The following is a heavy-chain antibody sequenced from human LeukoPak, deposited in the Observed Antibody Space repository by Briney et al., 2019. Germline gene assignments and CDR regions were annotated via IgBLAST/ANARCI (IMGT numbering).Heavy chain of an antibody. V-gene: IGHV1-69*05. CDR3: ASGSSGWYEPDAFDI. Sequence: AASVKVSCKASGGTFSSYAISWVRQAPGQGLEWMGRIIHIFGTANYAQKFQGRVTITTDESTSTAYMELSSLRSEDTAVYYCASGSSGWYEPDAFDIWGQGTMVTVSS. D-gene: IGHD6-19*01. J-gene: IGHJ3*02. CDR2: IIHIFGTA. CDR1: GGTFSSYA.